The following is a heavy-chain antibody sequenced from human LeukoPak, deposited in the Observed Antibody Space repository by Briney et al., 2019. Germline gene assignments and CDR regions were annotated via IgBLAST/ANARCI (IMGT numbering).Heavy chain of an antibody. CDR3: AKDPPHSDRSIYSDNS. J-gene: IGHJ4*02. D-gene: IGHD3-22*01. CDR2: ISADGGDI. CDR1: GFIFSNNI. Sequence: GGSLRLSCAASGFIFSNNIMNWVRQAPGKGLEWVSVISADGGDIYYADSVNGRFTISRDNSKNTLRLQMDSLRAEDTAVYYCAKDPPHSDRSIYSDNSWGQGTLVTVSS. V-gene: IGHV3-23*01.